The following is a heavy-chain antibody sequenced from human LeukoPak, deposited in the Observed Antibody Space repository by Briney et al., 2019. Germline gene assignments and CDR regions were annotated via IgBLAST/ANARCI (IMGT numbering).Heavy chain of an antibody. V-gene: IGHV1-2*02. CDR2: INPNSGAT. CDR1: GYTFTGNY. J-gene: IGHJ4*02. D-gene: IGHD6-6*01. CDR3: ARAAPGPFDY. Sequence: ASVKVSCKASGYTFTGNYMHWVRQAPRQGLEWMGWINPNSGATNYAQKFQGRVTMTRDTSISIAYLELSSLRSDDTAVYYCARAAPGPFDYWGQGTLVTVSS.